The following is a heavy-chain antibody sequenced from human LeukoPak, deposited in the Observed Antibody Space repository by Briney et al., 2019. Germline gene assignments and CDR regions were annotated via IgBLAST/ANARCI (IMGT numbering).Heavy chain of an antibody. CDR3: ARDTLQLADY. CDR2: ISSSSSYI. Sequence: NAGRSLRLSCAASGFTLSNYGMHWVRQAPGKGLEWVSSISSSSSYIYYADSVKGRFTISRDNAKNSLYLQMNSLRAEDTAVYYCARDTLQLADYWGQGTLVTVSS. V-gene: IGHV3-21*01. D-gene: IGHD5-18*01. J-gene: IGHJ4*02. CDR1: GFTLSNYG.